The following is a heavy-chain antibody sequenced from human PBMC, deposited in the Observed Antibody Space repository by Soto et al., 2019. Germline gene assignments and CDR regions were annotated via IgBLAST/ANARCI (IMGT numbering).Heavy chain of an antibody. Sequence: QVQLVESGGGVVQPGRSLRLSCAASGFTFSSYGMHWVRQAPGKGLEWVAVISYDGSNKYYADSVKGRFTISRDNSKNXLFXQRNSLRAEDTAVYYCARRDYGPPLANHYYYGMDVWGQGTTVTVSS. CDR1: GFTFSSYG. V-gene: IGHV3-30*03. CDR2: ISYDGSNK. D-gene: IGHD4-17*01. CDR3: ARRDYGPPLANHYYYGMDV. J-gene: IGHJ6*02.